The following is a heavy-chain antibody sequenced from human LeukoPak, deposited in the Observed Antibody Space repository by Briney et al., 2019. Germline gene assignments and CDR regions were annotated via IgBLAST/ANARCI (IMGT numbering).Heavy chain of an antibody. J-gene: IGHJ4*02. CDR3: ARAVTSTEGY. CDR1: GFTFSTYW. V-gene: IGHV3-7*03. CDR2: LNQDGSEK. Sequence: GGSLRLSCAASGFTFSTYWMTWVRQAPGKGLEWVASLNQDGSEKYYVDSVKGRFTISRDNAQKSLYLEMKSLSAKDTAGYYCARAVTSTEGYWGQGTLVTASS.